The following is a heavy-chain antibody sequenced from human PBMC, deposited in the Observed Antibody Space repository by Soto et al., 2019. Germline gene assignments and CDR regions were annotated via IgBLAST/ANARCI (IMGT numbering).Heavy chain of an antibody. V-gene: IGHV4-59*08. CDR2: VYYTGDT. J-gene: IGHJ6*02. D-gene: IGHD4-17*01. Sequence: QVQLQQSGPRLVKPSETLSLTCTVSSGPDRSHNWGWIRQPPGRGLEWIGYVYYTGDTAYNPSLRGRVTIPAYTTXNDISLTLNSVTAADTAVYYCVRQGIDYLHGLVDVWGQGTTVSVSS. CDR1: SGPDRSHN. CDR3: VRQGIDYLHGLVDV.